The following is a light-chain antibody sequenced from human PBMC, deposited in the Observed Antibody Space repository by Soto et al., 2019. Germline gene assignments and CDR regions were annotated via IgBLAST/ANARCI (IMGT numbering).Light chain of an antibody. V-gene: IGLV3-1*01. Sequence: SSELAQPPSVSVSPGQAASITCSGDKLGNNYVSWYQQKPGQSTVLVIYQDTRRPSGIPERFSGSNSGNTATLTISGTHAIDEADYYCQSWDRVSASVVFAGGTKLTVL. CDR2: QDT. CDR3: QSWDRVSASVV. J-gene: IGLJ2*01. CDR1: KLGNNY.